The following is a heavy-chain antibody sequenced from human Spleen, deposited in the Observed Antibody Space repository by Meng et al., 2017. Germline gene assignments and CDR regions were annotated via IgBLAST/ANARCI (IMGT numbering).Heavy chain of an antibody. Sequence: QITLKESGPTLWNPTHTLTLTCPFSGFSLTTSGVGVGWIRQPPGKALEWLALIYWDDDKRYSPLLKSRLTISKDTYKNQVVLIMTNMDPVDTATYYCVHISIAAIVATGGFDPWGQGTLVTVSS. CDR1: GFSLTTSGVG. CDR2: IYWDDDK. V-gene: IGHV2-5*02. D-gene: IGHD6-13*01. CDR3: VHISIAAIVATGGFDP. J-gene: IGHJ5*02.